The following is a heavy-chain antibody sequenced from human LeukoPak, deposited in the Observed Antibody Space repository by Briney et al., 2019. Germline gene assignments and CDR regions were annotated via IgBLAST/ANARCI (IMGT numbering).Heavy chain of an antibody. CDR2: MNPDSGGT. V-gene: IGHV1-2*02. D-gene: IGHD3/OR15-3a*01. J-gene: IGHJ3*02. CDR1: GYTFIGHY. Sequence: ASVKVSCKASGYTFIGHYVHWVRQAPGQGLEWMGWMNPDSGGTNYAQKFQDRVTMNRDTSITTAYMELSRLTSDDTAIYYCARIMEYYDFTPRGFDIWGQGTMVAVSS. CDR3: ARIMEYYDFTPRGFDI.